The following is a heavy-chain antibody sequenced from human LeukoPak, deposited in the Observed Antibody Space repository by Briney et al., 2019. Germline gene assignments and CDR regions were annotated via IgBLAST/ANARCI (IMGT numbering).Heavy chain of an antibody. CDR3: ARLGVTMVRGAPPYNYGMDV. CDR2: IYYSGST. J-gene: IGHJ6*02. V-gene: IGHV4-59*08. CDR1: GGSISSYY. Sequence: SETLSLTCTVSGGSISSYYWSWIRQPPGKGLEWIGYIYYSGSTNYNPSLKSRVTISVDTSKNQFSLKLSSMTAADTAVYYCARLGVTMVRGAPPYNYGMDVWGQGTTVTVSS. D-gene: IGHD3-10*01.